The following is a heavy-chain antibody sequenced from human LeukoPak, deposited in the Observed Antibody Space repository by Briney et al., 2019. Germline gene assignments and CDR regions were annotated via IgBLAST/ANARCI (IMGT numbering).Heavy chain of an antibody. CDR2: ISSSSSTI. V-gene: IGHV3-48*01. D-gene: IGHD3-3*01. CDR3: ARGRSYDFWSGYYPGSYYYGMDV. Sequence: GGSLRLSCAASGFTFSSYSMNWVRQAPGKGLEWVSYISSSSSTIYYADSVKGRFTISRDNAKNSLYLQMNSLRAEDTAVYYCARGRSYDFWSGYYPGSYYYGMDVWGQGTTVTVSS. CDR1: GFTFSSYS. J-gene: IGHJ6*02.